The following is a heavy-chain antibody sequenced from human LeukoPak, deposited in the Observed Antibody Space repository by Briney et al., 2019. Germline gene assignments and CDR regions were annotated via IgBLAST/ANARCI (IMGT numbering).Heavy chain of an antibody. CDR2: IYPGDSDT. V-gene: IGHV5-51*01. D-gene: IGHD6-6*01. CDR1: GYSFTSYW. CDR3: ARLGVEGQLVSRWNPEFDY. Sequence: GESLKISCKGSGYSFTSYWIGWVRQMPGKGLEWMGIIYPGDSDTRYSPSFQGQVTISADKSISTAYLQWSSLKASDTAMYYCARLGVEGQLVSRWNPEFDYWGQGTLVTVSS. J-gene: IGHJ4*02.